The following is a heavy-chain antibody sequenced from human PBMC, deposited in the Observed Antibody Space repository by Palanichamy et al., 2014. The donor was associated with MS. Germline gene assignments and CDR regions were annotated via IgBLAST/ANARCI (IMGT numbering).Heavy chain of an antibody. CDR1: GDSISSYY. CDR3: ARLRAAASSWYFDL. V-gene: IGHV4-59*01. J-gene: IGHJ2*01. CDR2: IYYSGST. D-gene: IGHD6-13*01. Sequence: QVQLQESAPDSVNPSETLSLTCTVSGDSISSYYWNWIRQPPGKGLEWMGYIYYSGSTNYNPSLKSRVTISLDTSKNQFPLKLSSVTAADTAVYFCARLRAAASSWYFDLWGRGTLVTVSS.